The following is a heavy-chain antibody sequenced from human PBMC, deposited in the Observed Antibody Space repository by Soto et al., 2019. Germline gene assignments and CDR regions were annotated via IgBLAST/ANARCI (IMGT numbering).Heavy chain of an antibody. Sequence: GGSLRLSCAASGFTFSSYSMNWVRQAPGKGLEWVSYISSSSSTIYYADSVKGRFTISRDNAKNSLYLQMNSLRDEDTAVYYCARTILGYCSGGSCYGDGYYYGMDVWGQGTTVTVSS. CDR1: GFTFSSYS. J-gene: IGHJ6*02. CDR3: ARTILGYCSGGSCYGDGYYYGMDV. V-gene: IGHV3-48*02. CDR2: ISSSSSTI. D-gene: IGHD2-15*01.